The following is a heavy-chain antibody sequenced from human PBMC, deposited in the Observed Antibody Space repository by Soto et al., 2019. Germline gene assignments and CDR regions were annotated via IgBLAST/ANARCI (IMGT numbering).Heavy chain of an antibody. Sequence: EVQLVESGGGLVKPGGSLRLSCEASGFIFTIYSMNWVRQAPGKGLEWVSSISSSSRYIYYADSVKGRFTISRDNATNSLYLQMNSLRAEDTAVYYCARGYAVTNDHSDYWGQGTLVTVSS. V-gene: IGHV3-21*01. CDR1: GFIFTIYS. CDR3: ARGYAVTNDHSDY. D-gene: IGHD4-17*01. J-gene: IGHJ4*02. CDR2: ISSSSRYI.